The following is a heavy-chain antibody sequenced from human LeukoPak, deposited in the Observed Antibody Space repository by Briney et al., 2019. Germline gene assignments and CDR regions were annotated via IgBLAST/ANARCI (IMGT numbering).Heavy chain of an antibody. D-gene: IGHD3-22*01. CDR3: ARRGDRSGYSSDTRHDAFDI. Sequence: PGGSLRLSCAASGFTFSDYSMNWVRQAPGQGLEWVSCISSGSSYIYYADSVKGRLTVSRDNAKNSLYLQMNSLKVEDTAVYYCARRGDRSGYSSDTRHDAFDIWGQGTVVTVSP. CDR2: ISSGSSYI. J-gene: IGHJ3*02. V-gene: IGHV3-21*01. CDR1: GFTFSDYS.